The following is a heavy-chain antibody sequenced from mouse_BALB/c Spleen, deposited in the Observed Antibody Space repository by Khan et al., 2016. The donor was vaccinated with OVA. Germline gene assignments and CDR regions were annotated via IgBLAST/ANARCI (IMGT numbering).Heavy chain of an antibody. CDR1: GFTFSTYG. CDR2: INSGGRYT. Sequence: EVELVESGGDLVKPGGSLKLSCAASGFTFSTYGMSWVRQTPDKRLELVATINSGGRYTSYLYNVKGRFTISRDNAKNTLNLQMRSLKSADTAMYYCTRLAYYYNSEGFAYWGQGTLVTVSA. J-gene: IGHJ3*01. D-gene: IGHD1-1*01. CDR3: TRLAYYYNSEGFAY. V-gene: IGHV5-6*01.